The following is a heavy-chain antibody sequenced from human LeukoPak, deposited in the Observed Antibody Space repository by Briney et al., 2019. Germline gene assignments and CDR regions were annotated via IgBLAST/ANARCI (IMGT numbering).Heavy chain of an antibody. CDR1: GGSISSYY. CDR3: ARVYGSGYDFRGAFDI. D-gene: IGHD5-12*01. J-gene: IGHJ3*02. V-gene: IGHV4-59*01. CDR2: IYYTGNS. Sequence: SSETLSLTCTVSGGSISSYYWSWIRQPPGKGLEWIGYIYYTGNSNYNPSLKSRVTISVDTSKNQFSLKLSSVTAADTAVYYCARVYGSGYDFRGAFDIWGQGTMVTVSS.